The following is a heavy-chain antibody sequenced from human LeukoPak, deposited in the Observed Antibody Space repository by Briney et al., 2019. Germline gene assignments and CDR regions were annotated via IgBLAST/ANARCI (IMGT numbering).Heavy chain of an antibody. Sequence: GGSLRLSCAASGFTFSSYWMHWVRQAPGKGLVWVSRTNSDGSSTNYADSVKGRFTISRDNAKNTLYLQMNSLRAEDTAVYYCARGGGRYYDSSGYSYWGQGSLVTVSS. CDR1: GFTFSSYW. V-gene: IGHV3-74*01. CDR2: TNSDGSST. CDR3: ARGGGRYYDSSGYSY. J-gene: IGHJ4*02. D-gene: IGHD3-22*01.